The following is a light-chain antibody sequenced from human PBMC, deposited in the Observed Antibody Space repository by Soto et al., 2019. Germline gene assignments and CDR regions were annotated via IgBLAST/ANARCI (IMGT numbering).Light chain of an antibody. J-gene: IGKJ1*01. V-gene: IGKV2-28*01. Sequence: DIVMTQSPLSLPVNPGEPASISCRSNQSLLHSNGYNHLDWYLQKPGQSPQLLIYLGSNRASGVPDRFSGSGSGTDFTLKISRVGAEDVGVYYCMQALQTPPWTFGQGTKV. CDR2: LGS. CDR1: QSLLHSNGYNH. CDR3: MQALQTPPWT.